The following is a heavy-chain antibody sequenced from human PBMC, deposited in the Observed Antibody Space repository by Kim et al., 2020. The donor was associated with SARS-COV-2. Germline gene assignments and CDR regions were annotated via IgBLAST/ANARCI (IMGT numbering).Heavy chain of an antibody. CDR1: GFTFSSYG. J-gene: IGHJ5*02. Sequence: GGSLRLSCAASGFTFSSYGMHWVRQAPGKGLEWVAVISYDGSNKYYADSVKGRFTISRDNSKNTLYLQMNSLRAEDTAVYYCAKDRGSSSSWSSAGFDPWGQGTLVTVSS. CDR2: ISYDGSNK. CDR3: AKDRGSSSSWSSAGFDP. D-gene: IGHD6-13*01. V-gene: IGHV3-30*18.